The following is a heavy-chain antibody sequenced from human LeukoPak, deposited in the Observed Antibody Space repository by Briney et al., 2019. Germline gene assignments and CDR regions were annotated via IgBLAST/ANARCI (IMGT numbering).Heavy chain of an antibody. CDR1: GGSISSDY. J-gene: IGHJ5*02. Sequence: PSETLSLTCTVSGGSISSDYWSWIRQPAGKGLKWIGRIYTSGTTNYHPSLKSRVTLSVDTSKNQFSLKLTSVTAADTAVYYCARGTTSRRGFDPWGQGTLVTVSS. D-gene: IGHD2-2*01. CDR3: ARGTTSRRGFDP. CDR2: IYTSGTT. V-gene: IGHV4-4*07.